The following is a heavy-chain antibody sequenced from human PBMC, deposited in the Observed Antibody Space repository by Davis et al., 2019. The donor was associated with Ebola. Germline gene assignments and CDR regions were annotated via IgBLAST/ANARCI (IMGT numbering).Heavy chain of an antibody. D-gene: IGHD4-11*01. Sequence: GESLKISCKGSGYSFTSYWIGWVRQMPGKGLEWMGIIYPGDSDTRYSPSFQGQVTISADKSISTAYLQWSSLKASDTAMYYCARERRVTTSILGDYYYYMDVWGKGTTVTVSS. CDR2: IYPGDSDT. J-gene: IGHJ6*03. CDR1: GYSFTSYW. CDR3: ARERRVTTSILGDYYYYMDV. V-gene: IGHV5-51*01.